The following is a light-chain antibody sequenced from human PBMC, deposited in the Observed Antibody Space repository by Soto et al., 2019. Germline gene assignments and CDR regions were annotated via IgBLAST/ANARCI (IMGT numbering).Light chain of an antibody. CDR3: LCYITYPWT. Sequence: EIVLTQSPGTLSLSPGERATLSCRASQSVGGSYLAWYQQKPGQAPRLLIYGASIRATGIPDRFSGSGSGTDFTLTITRLEPEDFATYYCLCYITYPWTFGQGTKVDIK. J-gene: IGKJ1*01. V-gene: IGKV3-20*01. CDR1: QSVGGSY. CDR2: GAS.